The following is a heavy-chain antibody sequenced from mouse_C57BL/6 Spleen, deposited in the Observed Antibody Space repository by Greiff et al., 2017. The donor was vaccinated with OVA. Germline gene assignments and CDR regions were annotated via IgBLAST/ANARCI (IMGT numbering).Heavy chain of an antibody. CDR2: ISRGSGTI. CDR3: ARRWDYFDY. D-gene: IGHD1-1*02. V-gene: IGHV5-17*01. J-gene: IGHJ2*01. CDR1: GFTFSDYG. Sequence: EVKVVESGGGLVKPGGSLKLSCAASGFTFSDYGMHWVRQAPEKGLEWVAYISRGSGTIYYADTVKGRFTISRDNAKNTLFLQMTSLRSEDTAMYYCARRWDYFDYWGQGTTLTVSS.